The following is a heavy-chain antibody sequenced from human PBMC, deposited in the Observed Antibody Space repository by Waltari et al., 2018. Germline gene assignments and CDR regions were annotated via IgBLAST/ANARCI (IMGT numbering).Heavy chain of an antibody. Sequence: EVQLVESGGGLVQPGGSVRLACAASGFPFGTYWMVWVRQAPGKGLEWVANIKQDGSEKYYVDSVKGRFTISRDNAKNSLYLQMNSLRAEDTAVYYCARVVPDIAARPCGMDVWGQGTTVTVSS. CDR3: ARVVPDIAARPCGMDV. CDR2: IKQDGSEK. J-gene: IGHJ6*02. D-gene: IGHD6-6*01. CDR1: GFPFGTYW. V-gene: IGHV3-7*01.